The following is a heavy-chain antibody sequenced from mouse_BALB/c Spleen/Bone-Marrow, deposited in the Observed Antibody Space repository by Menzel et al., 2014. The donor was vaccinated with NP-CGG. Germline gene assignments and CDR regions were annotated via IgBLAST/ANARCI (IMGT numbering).Heavy chain of an antibody. Sequence: EVMLVESGAELVKPGASVKLSCTASGFNIKDTYMHWVKQRPEQGLEWIGRIDPANGNIKYDPKSQGKATITADTSSNTAYLQLSSLTSEDTAVYYCAPYYYGRWFANWGQGTLVTVSA. CDR2: IDPANGNI. D-gene: IGHD1-1*01. V-gene: IGHV14-3*02. CDR3: APYYYGRWFAN. CDR1: GFNIKDTY. J-gene: IGHJ3*01.